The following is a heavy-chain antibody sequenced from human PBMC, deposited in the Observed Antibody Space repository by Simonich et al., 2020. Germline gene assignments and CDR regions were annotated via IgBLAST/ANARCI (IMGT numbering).Heavy chain of an antibody. V-gene: IGHV3-7*01. CDR1: GFTFSSYW. Sequence: EVQLVESGGGLVQPGGSLRLSCADSGFTFSSYWMSWFRQAPGKGLEWVANIKQDGMEKYYVDSVKGRFTISRDNAKNSLYLQMNSLRAEDTAVYYCARDVLGTAYYYYMDVWGKGTTVTVSS. J-gene: IGHJ6*03. CDR3: ARDVLGTAYYYYMDV. CDR2: IKQDGMEK. D-gene: IGHD7-27*01.